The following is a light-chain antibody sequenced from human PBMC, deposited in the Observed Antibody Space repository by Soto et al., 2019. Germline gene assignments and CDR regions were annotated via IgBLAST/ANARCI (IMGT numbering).Light chain of an antibody. J-gene: IGKJ4*01. CDR1: QGISNY. V-gene: IGKV1-27*01. CDR3: QKYNSAPSLT. CDR2: AAS. Sequence: DIQMTQSPSPLSASVGDRVTITCRASQGISNYLAWYQQKPGKVPKLLIYAASTLQSGVPSRFSGSGSGTDFTLTISSLQPEDVATYYCQKYNSAPSLTFVGGTKVEIK.